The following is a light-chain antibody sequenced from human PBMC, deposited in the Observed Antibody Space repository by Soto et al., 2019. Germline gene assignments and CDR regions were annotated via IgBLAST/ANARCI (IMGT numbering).Light chain of an antibody. CDR1: QSVRSH. J-gene: IGKJ4*01. CDR2: GES. CDR3: QQYNNWPLT. V-gene: IGKV3-15*01. Sequence: EIVMTQSPATLSLSPGDRATLSCRASQSVRSHLAWFQQKPGQPPRLLFFGESTRATGVPARFSGSGSGTEFTLIISSLQSEDFAVYYCQQYNNWPLTFGGGTKVEIK.